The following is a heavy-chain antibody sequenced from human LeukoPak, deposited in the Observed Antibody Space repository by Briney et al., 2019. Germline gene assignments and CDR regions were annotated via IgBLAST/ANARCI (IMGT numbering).Heavy chain of an antibody. V-gene: IGHV3-73*01. D-gene: IGHD1-7*01. CDR1: GFTFSGSA. CDR3: ARWNFLDC. J-gene: IGHJ4*02. Sequence: GGSLRLSCAASGFTFSGSAMHWVRQASGKGLEWVGRIRSKANSYATAYAASVKGRFTISRDNAKNSLFLQMNSLRAEDTAVYYCARWNFLDCWGQGTLVTVSS. CDR2: IRSKANSYAT.